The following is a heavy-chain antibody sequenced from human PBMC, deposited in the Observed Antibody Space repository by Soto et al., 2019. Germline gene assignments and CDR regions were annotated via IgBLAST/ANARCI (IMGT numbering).Heavy chain of an antibody. D-gene: IGHD3-3*01. Sequence: GESLKISCKGSGYNFAGYWIAWVRQMPGKGLELMGIIYPSDSDTRYRPSFQGQVTISAYKSISSAYLQWSSLRASDTAMYYCARGGVSTRTFDYWGKGTPVTSPQ. CDR1: GYNFAGYW. CDR3: ARGGVSTRTFDY. J-gene: IGHJ4*02. V-gene: IGHV5-51*01. CDR2: IYPSDSDT.